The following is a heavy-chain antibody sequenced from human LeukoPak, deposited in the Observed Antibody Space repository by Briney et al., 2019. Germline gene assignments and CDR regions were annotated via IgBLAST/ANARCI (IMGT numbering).Heavy chain of an antibody. CDR2: ISWNGGGM. V-gene: IGHV3-9*01. D-gene: IGHD4-23*01. J-gene: IGHJ4*02. CDR3: VRGNDYGGPHY. CDR1: GFTFDAYA. Sequence: GGSLRLSCAASGFTFDAYAMHWVRQAPGKGLEWVSGISWNGGGMGYAVSVKGRFTISRDNAKNSLYLQMNSLRDEDTALYYCVRGNDYGGPHYWGQGTLVTVSS.